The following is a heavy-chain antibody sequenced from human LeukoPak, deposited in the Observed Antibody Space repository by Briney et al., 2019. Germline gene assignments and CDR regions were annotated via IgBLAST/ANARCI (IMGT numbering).Heavy chain of an antibody. J-gene: IGHJ6*02. CDR1: GYTFSNYA. D-gene: IGHD3-10*01. CDR3: ARDYGSGTYSLYYYGLDV. CDR2: ISTYTGNT. V-gene: IGHV1-18*01. Sequence: ASVKVSCKTSGYTFSNYAISWVRQAPGQGLEWMGWISTYTGNTKYAQKFQGRVTMTTETSTSTAFMELRSLESDDTAVYYCARDYGSGTYSLYYYGLDVWGQGTTVTV.